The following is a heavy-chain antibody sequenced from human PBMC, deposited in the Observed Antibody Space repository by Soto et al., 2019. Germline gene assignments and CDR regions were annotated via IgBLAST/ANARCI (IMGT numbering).Heavy chain of an antibody. D-gene: IGHD6-13*01. J-gene: IGHJ6*02. CDR1: EDTFTRYV. Sequence: QVQLVQSGAEVKKPGASVKVPCKASEDTFTRYVIHWVRQAPGQRLEWMGWINAGNGNTKYSQNFQGRVTITRDASASTAYMELSSLRSQDTAVYYCATSTIDTSTWKQYFYGMDVWGQGSTVTVSS. CDR3: ATSTIDTSTWKQYFYGMDV. CDR2: INAGNGNT. V-gene: IGHV1-3*01.